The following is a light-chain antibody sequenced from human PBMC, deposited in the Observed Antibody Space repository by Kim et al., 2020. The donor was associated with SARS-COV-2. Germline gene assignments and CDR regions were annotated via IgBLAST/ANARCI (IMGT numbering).Light chain of an antibody. CDR2: RNN. J-gene: IGLJ3*02. Sequence: ELTQPPSASGTPGQRVTISCSGSSSNIGSNYVYWYQQLPAMAPKLLIYRNNQRPSGVPDLFSGSKSGTSASLAISGLRSDDEADYYCAAWDDSLSGWVFGGGTKLTVL. V-gene: IGLV1-47*01. CDR1: SSNIGSNY. CDR3: AAWDDSLSGWV.